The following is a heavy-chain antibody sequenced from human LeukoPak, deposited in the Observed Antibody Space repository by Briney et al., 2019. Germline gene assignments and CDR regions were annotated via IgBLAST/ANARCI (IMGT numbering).Heavy chain of an antibody. CDR2: IWYDGSNK. CDR3: AKVGSSGWTGDYFDY. CDR1: GFTFSSYG. D-gene: IGHD6-19*01. Sequence: GGSLRLSCAASGFTFSSYGMHWVRQARGKGLEWVAVIWYDGSNKYYADSVKGRFTISRDNSKNTLYLQMNSLRAEDTAVYYCAKVGSSGWTGDYFDYWGQGTLVTVSS. V-gene: IGHV3-33*06. J-gene: IGHJ4*02.